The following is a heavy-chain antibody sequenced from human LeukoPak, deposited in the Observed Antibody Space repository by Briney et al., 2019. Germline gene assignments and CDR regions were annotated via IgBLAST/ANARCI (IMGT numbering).Heavy chain of an antibody. D-gene: IGHD2-2*01. V-gene: IGHV3-30*02. CDR2: IRYDGSNK. J-gene: IGHJ4*02. CDR1: GFTSSSYG. CDR3: AKAIGYCSSTSCYGDY. Sequence: GGSLRLSCAASGFTSSSYGMHWVRQAPGKGLEWVALIRYDGSNKYYADSVKGRFTISRDNSKNTLYLQMNSLRAEDTAVYYCAKAIGYCSSTSCYGDYWGQGTLVTVSS.